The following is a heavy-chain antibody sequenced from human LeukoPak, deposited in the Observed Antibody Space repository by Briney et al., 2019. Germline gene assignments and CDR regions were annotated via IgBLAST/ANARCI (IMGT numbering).Heavy chain of an antibody. V-gene: IGHV4-39*01. J-gene: IGHJ4*02. D-gene: IGHD3-22*01. CDR2: IYYSGST. CDR1: GGSISSSSYY. Sequence: SETLSLTCTVSGGSISSSSYYWGWIRQPPGKGLEWIGSIYYSGSTYYNPSLKSRVTISVDTSKNQFSLKLSSVTAADTAVYYCATHPPDYYDSSGYDRAYYFDYWGQGTLVTVSS. CDR3: ATHPPDYYDSSGYDRAYYFDY.